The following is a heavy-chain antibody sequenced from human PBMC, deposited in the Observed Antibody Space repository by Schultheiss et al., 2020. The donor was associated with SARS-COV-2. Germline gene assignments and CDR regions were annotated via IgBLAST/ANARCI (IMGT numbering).Heavy chain of an antibody. Sequence: SETLSLTCTVSGGSISSYYWSWIRQPPGKGLEWIGRIYTSGSTNYNPSLKSRVTISVDTSKNQFSLKLSSVTAADTAVYYCARTGRSPHDYYYYGMDVWGQGTTVTVSS. V-gene: IGHV4-4*07. CDR3: ARTGRSPHDYYYYGMDV. CDR1: GGSISSYY. J-gene: IGHJ6*02. CDR2: IYTSGST. D-gene: IGHD1-26*01.